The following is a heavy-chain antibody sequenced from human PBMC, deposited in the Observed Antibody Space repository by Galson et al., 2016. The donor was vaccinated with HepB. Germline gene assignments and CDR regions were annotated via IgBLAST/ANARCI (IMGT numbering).Heavy chain of an antibody. V-gene: IGHV1-3*01. Sequence: SVKVSCKASGYTFPAYTIHWVRQAPGQRLEWMGWFHPGDGGTKYFPKFEGRATFSGDTSASTAYLELDSLRSEDTAVYYCARQFPGVRWDFWGQGSPVTVSS. D-gene: IGHD5-24*01. CDR3: ARQFPGVRWDF. J-gene: IGHJ4*02. CDR2: FHPGDGGT. CDR1: GYTFPAYT.